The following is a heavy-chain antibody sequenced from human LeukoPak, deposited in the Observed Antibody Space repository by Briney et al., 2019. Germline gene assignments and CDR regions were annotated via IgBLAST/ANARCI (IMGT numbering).Heavy chain of an antibody. CDR3: ATVITFGGHRRVHRKFYFES. V-gene: IGHV3-7*01. Sequence: GGPLRLSCAASEFTFSDYWMRWVRPAPGKALEWVANIKQCGSEESYVDSVKGRFTISRDNAKKSLSLQLNNLRAEETAVYYCATVITFGGHRRVHRKFYFESWGQGTLVTVSS. D-gene: IGHD3-16*01. CDR2: IKQCGSEE. J-gene: IGHJ4*02. CDR1: EFTFSDYW.